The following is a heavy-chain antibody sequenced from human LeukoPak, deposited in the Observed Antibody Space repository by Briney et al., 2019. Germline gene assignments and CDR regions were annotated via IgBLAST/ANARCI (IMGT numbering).Heavy chain of an antibody. CDR1: GYTFTTYW. CDR2: IYPGNSDT. CDR3: ARHIYSISGYYYYMDV. J-gene: IGHJ6*03. Sequence: GESLKISCKGSGYTFTTYWIGWVRQMPGKGLEWMGLIYPGNSDTRYSPSFHGQVTISADKSISTAYLQWSSLKASDAAMYYCARHIYSISGYYYYMDVWGKGTTVTVSS. V-gene: IGHV5-51*01. D-gene: IGHD6-6*01.